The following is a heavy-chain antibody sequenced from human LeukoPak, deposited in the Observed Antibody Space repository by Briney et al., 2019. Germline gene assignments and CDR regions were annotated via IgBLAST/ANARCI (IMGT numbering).Heavy chain of an antibody. CDR3: ARGRSSWSHLFDY. CDR1: GGSISRYY. Sequence: SETLSLTCTVAGGSISRYYWSWIRQPPGKGREWMGYIYYSGSTNYNPSLKSRVTISVDTSKNQFSLKLSSVTAADTAVYYCARGRSSWSHLFDYWGQGTLVTVSS. J-gene: IGHJ4*02. V-gene: IGHV4-59*01. CDR2: IYYSGST. D-gene: IGHD6-13*01.